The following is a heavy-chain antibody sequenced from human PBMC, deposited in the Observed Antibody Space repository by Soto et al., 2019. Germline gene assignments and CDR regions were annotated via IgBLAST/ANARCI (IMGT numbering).Heavy chain of an antibody. CDR3: ARGPGYYYGSGSYYNVDYYGMDV. Sequence: GESLKISCKGSGCSFTSYWIGWVRQMPGKGLEWMGIIYPGDSDTRYSPSFQGQVTISADKSISTAYLQWSSLKASDTAMYYCARGPGYYYGSGSYYNVDYYGMDVWGQGTTVTVSS. CDR1: GCSFTSYW. CDR2: IYPGDSDT. D-gene: IGHD3-10*01. V-gene: IGHV5-51*01. J-gene: IGHJ6*02.